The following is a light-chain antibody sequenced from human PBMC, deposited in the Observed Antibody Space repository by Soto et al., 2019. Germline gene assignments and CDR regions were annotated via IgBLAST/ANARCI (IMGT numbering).Light chain of an antibody. CDR3: QHYNSYSEA. Sequence: DIQMTQSPSTVSAYVGDSVTITCRASQSITTWLAWYQQRPGKAPKLLIYKASTLKSGVPSRFSGSGSGTEFTLTISSLQPDDFATYYCQHYNSYSEAFGQGTKVDI. V-gene: IGKV1-5*03. CDR2: KAS. J-gene: IGKJ1*01. CDR1: QSITTW.